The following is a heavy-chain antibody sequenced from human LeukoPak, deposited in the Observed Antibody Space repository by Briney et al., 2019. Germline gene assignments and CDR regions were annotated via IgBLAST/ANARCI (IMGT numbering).Heavy chain of an antibody. CDR2: INHSGST. D-gene: IGHD3-10*01. Sequence: SETLSLTCAVYGGSFSGYYWSWIRQPPGKGLEWIGEINHSGSTNYNPSLKSRVTISVDTSKNQFSLKLSSVTAADTAVYYCAREGCGSGSYYPAYYFDYWGQGTLVTVSS. CDR3: AREGCGSGSYYPAYYFDY. CDR1: GGSFSGYY. J-gene: IGHJ4*02. V-gene: IGHV4-34*01.